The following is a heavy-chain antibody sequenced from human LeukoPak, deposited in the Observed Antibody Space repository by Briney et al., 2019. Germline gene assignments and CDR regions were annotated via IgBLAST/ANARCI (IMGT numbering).Heavy chain of an antibody. D-gene: IGHD2-2*01. Sequence: SETLSLTCTVSGGSISSSSYYWGWIRQPPGKGLEWIGSIYYSGSTYYNPSLKSRVTISVDTSKNQFSLKLSSVTAADTAVYYCARESLGSSTSCYDPWGQGTLVTVSS. CDR3: ARESLGSSTSCYDP. V-gene: IGHV4-39*07. CDR1: GGSISSSSYY. J-gene: IGHJ5*02. CDR2: IYYSGST.